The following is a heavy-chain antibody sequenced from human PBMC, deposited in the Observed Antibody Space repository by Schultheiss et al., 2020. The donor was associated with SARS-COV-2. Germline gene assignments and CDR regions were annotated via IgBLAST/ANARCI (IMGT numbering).Heavy chain of an antibody. J-gene: IGHJ5*01. CDR2: ISWNSGSI. Sequence: SLKISCVGTGFTSSHYWMTWVRQAPGKGLEWVSGISWNSGSIGYADSVKGRFTISRDNAKNSLYLQMNSLRAEDTALYYCAKAPYIVVGMAPLWFDYWGQGTLVTVSS. CDR3: AKAPYIVVGMAPLWFDY. D-gene: IGHD2-21*01. CDR1: GFTSSHYW. V-gene: IGHV3-9*02.